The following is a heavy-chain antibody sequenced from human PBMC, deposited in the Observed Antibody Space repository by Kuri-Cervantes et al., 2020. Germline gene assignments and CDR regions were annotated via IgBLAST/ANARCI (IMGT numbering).Heavy chain of an antibody. CDR2: INHSGST. CDR3: ARESSGWSGAFDI. Sequence: SETLSLTCAVYGGSFSGYYWSWIRQPPGKGLEWIGEINHSGSTNYNPSLKSRVTISVDTSKNQFSLRLSPVTAADTAVYYCARESSGWSGAFDIWGQGTMVTVSS. D-gene: IGHD6-19*01. J-gene: IGHJ3*02. V-gene: IGHV4-34*01. CDR1: GGSFSGYY.